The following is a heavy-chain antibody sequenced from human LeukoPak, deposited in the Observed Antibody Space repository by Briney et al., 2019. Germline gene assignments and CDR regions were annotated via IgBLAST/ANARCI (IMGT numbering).Heavy chain of an antibody. J-gene: IGHJ6*02. V-gene: IGHV1-2*02. D-gene: IGHD3-9*01. CDR1: GYTFTGYY. Sequence: ASVTVSCKASGYTFTGYYMHWVRQAPGQGLEWMGWINPNSGGTNYAQKFQGRVTMTRDTSISTAYMELSRLRSDDTAVYYCASFIGILTGYRAENYYYYGMDVWGQGTTVTVSS. CDR3: ASFIGILTGYRAENYYYYGMDV. CDR2: INPNSGGT.